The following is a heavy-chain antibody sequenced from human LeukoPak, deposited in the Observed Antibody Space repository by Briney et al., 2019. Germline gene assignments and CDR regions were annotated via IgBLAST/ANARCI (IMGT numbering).Heavy chain of an antibody. CDR2: ISIYSLYL. J-gene: IGHJ4*02. V-gene: IGHV3-21*04. CDR3: AKGGDYSGATFDF. CDR1: GFTFSFYT. D-gene: IGHD3-10*01. Sequence: GGSLRLSCVASGFTFSFYTMNWVRHAPGQGLEWVSSISIYSLYLYYADSVKGRFTISRDNSKNTLYLQMNSLRAEDTAVYFCAKGGDYSGATFDFWGQGTLVTVSS.